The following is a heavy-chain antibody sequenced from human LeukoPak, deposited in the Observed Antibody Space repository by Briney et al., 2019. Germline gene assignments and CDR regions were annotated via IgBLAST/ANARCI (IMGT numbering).Heavy chain of an antibody. CDR1: GFTFSSYA. V-gene: IGHV3-23*01. D-gene: IGHD2-2*01. CDR3: AKVGYCSSTSCNKAQYYFDY. CDR2: ISGSGGST. Sequence: GGSLRLSCAASGFTFSSYAMSWVRQAPGKGLEWVSAISGSGGSTYYADSVKGRFTISRDNSKNTLYLQMNSLRAEDTAVYYCAKVGYCSSTSCNKAQYYFDYWGQGTLVTVSS. J-gene: IGHJ4*02.